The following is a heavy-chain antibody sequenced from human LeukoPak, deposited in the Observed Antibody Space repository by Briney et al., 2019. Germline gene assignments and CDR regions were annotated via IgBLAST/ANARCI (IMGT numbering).Heavy chain of an antibody. J-gene: IGHJ4*02. V-gene: IGHV3-21*01. Sequence: GGSLRLSCVVSGFTFSTFTMNWVRQAPGKGLEWVSCISSSSSYIYYADSVKGRFTISRDNAKNSLYLQMNRLRAEDTAVYYCARVSGNHYYDTTRPDYWGQGTLVTVSS. D-gene: IGHD3-22*01. CDR3: ARVSGNHYYDTTRPDY. CDR1: GFTFSTFT. CDR2: ISSSSSYI.